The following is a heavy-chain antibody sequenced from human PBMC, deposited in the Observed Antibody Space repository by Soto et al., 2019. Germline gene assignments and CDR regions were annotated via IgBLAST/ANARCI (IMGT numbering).Heavy chain of an antibody. V-gene: IGHV1-69*08. Sequence: QVQLVQSGAEVKKPGSSVKVSCKASGGTFGSYTISWVRQAPGQGLEWMGRIIPILGITNYAQKFQGRVTINADKSTSTAYMELSSLRSEDTAVYYCARDDCSGGGCSRGGGNWGQGTLVTISS. CDR2: IIPILGIT. CDR1: GGTFGSYT. D-gene: IGHD2-15*01. CDR3: ARDDCSGGGCSRGGGN. J-gene: IGHJ4*02.